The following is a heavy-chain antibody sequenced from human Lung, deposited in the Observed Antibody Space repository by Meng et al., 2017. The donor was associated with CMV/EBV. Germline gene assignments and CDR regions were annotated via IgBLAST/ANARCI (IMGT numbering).Heavy chain of an antibody. V-gene: IGHV1-8*01. CDR2: MNPNCGNT. CDR1: GYTFTSYD. Sequence: AXVXVSXXASGYTFTSYDINWVRQATGQGLEWMGGMNPNCGNTGYAQKFQGRVTMTRYTSISTAYMELSSLRSEDTAVYYCARGLCSWIKGWFDPWGQGTLVTVSS. J-gene: IGHJ5*02. D-gene: IGHD2-15*01. CDR3: ARGLCSWIKGWFDP.